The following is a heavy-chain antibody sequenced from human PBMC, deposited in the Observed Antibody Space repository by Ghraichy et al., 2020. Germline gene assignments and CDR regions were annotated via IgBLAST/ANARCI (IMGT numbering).Heavy chain of an antibody. CDR1: GGSFSGYY. V-gene: IGHV4-34*01. CDR2: INHTGST. CDR3: ARGSRDFGH. J-gene: IGHJ4*02. Sequence: SETLSLTCTVYGGSFSGYYWSWLRQPPGKGLEWIGEINHTGSTNYNPSLESRVAISVDTSKNQISLRLSSVTATDTAVYFCARGSRDFGHWGQGTLVTVSS.